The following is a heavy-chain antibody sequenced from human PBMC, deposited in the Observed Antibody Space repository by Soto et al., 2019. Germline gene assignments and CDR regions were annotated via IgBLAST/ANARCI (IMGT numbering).Heavy chain of an antibody. Sequence: SGTIPLTSRVAAGTIGNYYGSWLLPHPGKGLEWIGYIYYSGITNYNPSLKSRVTISIDTSKDQFSLKLSSVTAADTAVYFCAIYCYYYERSTYATDAFDSWGQRTIVTVS. CDR1: AGTIGNYY. J-gene: IGHJ3*02. CDR3: AIYCYYYERSTYATDAFDS. D-gene: IGHD3-22*01. CDR2: IYYSGIT. V-gene: IGHV4-59*01.